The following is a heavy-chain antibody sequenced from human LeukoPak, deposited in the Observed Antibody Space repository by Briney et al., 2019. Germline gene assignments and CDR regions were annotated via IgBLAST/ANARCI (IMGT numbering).Heavy chain of an antibody. CDR3: ARWGSRITVFGAVKAPYYYMDV. CDR2: INSDGTIT. D-gene: IGHD3-3*01. J-gene: IGHJ6*03. V-gene: IGHV3-74*01. CDR1: GFTLSDHW. Sequence: GGSLRLSCAASGFTLSDHWMNWVRQPPGKGLVWVSRINSDGTITNYADSVEGRFSISRDNAKNTVYLQMNSLRAEDTAVYYCARWGSRITVFGAVKAPYYYMDVWGKGTTVTVSS.